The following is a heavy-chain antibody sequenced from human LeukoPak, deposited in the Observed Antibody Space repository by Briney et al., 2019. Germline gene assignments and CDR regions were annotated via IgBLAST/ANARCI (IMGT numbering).Heavy chain of an antibody. CDR1: GFTFSSYW. Sequence: PGGSLRLSCAASGFTFSSYWMSWVRQAPGKGLEWVANIKQDGSEKYYVDSVKGRFTISRDNAKNSLYLQMNSLRAEDTAVYYCARDMKYYDFWSGYLGTFDYWGQGTLVTVSS. CDR2: IKQDGSEK. J-gene: IGHJ4*02. V-gene: IGHV3-7*01. D-gene: IGHD3-3*01. CDR3: ARDMKYYDFWSGYLGTFDY.